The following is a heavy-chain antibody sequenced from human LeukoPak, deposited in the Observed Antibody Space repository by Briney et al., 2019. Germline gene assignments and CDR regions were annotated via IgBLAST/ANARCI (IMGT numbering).Heavy chain of an antibody. V-gene: IGHV4-59*01. J-gene: IGHJ4*02. CDR3: ARERTGRSGYYPYYFDY. CDR1: GGPISSYY. CDR2: IYYSGST. D-gene: IGHD3-22*01. Sequence: SGTLSLTCTASGGPISSYYWSWIRQPPGKGLEWIGYIYYSGSTNYNTSLKRRVTISVDTSKNQFSLKLSSVTAADTAVYYCARERTGRSGYYPYYFDYWGQGTLVTVPS.